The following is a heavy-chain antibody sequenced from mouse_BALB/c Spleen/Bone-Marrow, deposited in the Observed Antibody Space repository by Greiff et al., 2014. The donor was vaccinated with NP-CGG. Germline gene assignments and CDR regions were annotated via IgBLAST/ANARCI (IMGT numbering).Heavy chain of an antibody. CDR3: ARNPIRRNAMDY. Sequence: QVQVQQSGPGLVQPSQSLSITCAVSGFSFTSYGVHWVRQSPGKGLEWLGVICSGGTTDYNAPFISRLSISKDNSKSQLFFKMTSLQANDTAIYYCARNPIRRNAMDYWGQGTSVTVSS. D-gene: IGHD2-12*01. CDR1: GFSFTSYG. V-gene: IGHV2-2*02. J-gene: IGHJ4*01. CDR2: ICSGGTT.